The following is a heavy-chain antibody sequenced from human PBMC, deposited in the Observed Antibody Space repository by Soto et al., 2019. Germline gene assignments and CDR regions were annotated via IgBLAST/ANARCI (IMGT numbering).Heavy chain of an antibody. D-gene: IGHD4-4*01. CDR3: ARSTVTTGYYYYYYMDF. J-gene: IGHJ6*03. V-gene: IGHV4-59*01. Sequence: SETLSLTCTVSGGSISSYYWSWIRQPPGKGLEWIGCIYYSGSTNYNPSLKSRVTISVDTSKNQFSLKLSSVTAADTTVYYCARSTVTTGYYYYYYMDFWGKGTTVTVSS. CDR1: GGSISSYY. CDR2: IYYSGST.